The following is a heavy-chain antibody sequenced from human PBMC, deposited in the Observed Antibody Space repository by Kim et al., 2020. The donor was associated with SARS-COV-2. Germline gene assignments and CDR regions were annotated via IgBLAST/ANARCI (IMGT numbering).Heavy chain of an antibody. CDR3: AKEIGGNWNDGGLAFDY. J-gene: IGHJ4*02. Sequence: GGSLRLSCAASGFTFDDYAMHWVRQAPGKGLEWVSLISGDGGSTYYADSVKGRFTISRDNSKNSLYLQMNSLRTEDTALYYCAKEIGGNWNDGGLAFDYWGQGTLVTVSS. CDR1: GFTFDDYA. V-gene: IGHV3-43*02. D-gene: IGHD1-20*01. CDR2: ISGDGGST.